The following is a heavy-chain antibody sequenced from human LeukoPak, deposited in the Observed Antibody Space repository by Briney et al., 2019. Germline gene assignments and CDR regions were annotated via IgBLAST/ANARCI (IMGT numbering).Heavy chain of an antibody. D-gene: IGHD3/OR15-3a*01. CDR2: IYHSGST. CDR1: GGSISSGGYS. V-gene: IGHV4-30-2*01. Sequence: SQTLSLTCAVSGGSISSGGYSWSWIRQPPGKGLEWIGYIYHSGSTYYNPSLKSRVTISVDRSKNQFSLKLSSVTAADTAVYYCARGDFIQHGMDVWGQGTTVTVSS. CDR3: ARGDFIQHGMDV. J-gene: IGHJ6*02.